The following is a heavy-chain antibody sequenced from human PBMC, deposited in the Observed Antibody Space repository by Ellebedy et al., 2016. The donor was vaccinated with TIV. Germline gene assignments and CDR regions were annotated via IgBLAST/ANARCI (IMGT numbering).Heavy chain of an antibody. CDR3: ATGDYYGSGSYPPLFDY. V-gene: IGHV1-69*06. CDR2: IIPIFGTA. J-gene: IGHJ4*02. Sequence: SVKVSCXASGGTFSSYAISWVRQAPGQGLEWMGGIIPIFGTANYAQKFQGRVTMTEDTSTDTAYMELSSLRSEDTAVYYCATGDYYGSGSYPPLFDYWGQGTLVTVSS. D-gene: IGHD3-10*01. CDR1: GGTFSSYA.